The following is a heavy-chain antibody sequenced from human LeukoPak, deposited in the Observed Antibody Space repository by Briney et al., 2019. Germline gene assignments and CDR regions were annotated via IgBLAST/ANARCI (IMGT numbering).Heavy chain of an antibody. CDR3: ARGGRLWKYIDY. D-gene: IGHD5-18*01. J-gene: IGHJ4*02. CDR2: IGSSGTTI. CDR1: GFTFSD. Sequence: GESLRLSCAASGFTFSDMSWIRQAPGKGLEWVSYIGSSGTTIYYADSGKGRFTISRDNTKNSLYLQMNSLRADDTPVCYCARGGRLWKYIDYWGQGTLVTVSS. V-gene: IGHV3-11*04.